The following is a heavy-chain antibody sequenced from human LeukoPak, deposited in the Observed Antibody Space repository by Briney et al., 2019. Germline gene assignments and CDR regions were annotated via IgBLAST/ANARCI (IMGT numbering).Heavy chain of an antibody. D-gene: IGHD3-22*01. CDR3: ATPYYYDSSGYYYFDY. Sequence: SVKVSCKASGGTFSSYAISWVRQAPGQGLEWMGGIIPIFGTANYAQKFQGRVTITTDESTSTAYMELSSLRSEDTSVYYCATPYYYDSSGYYYFDYWGQGTLVTVSS. CDR2: IIPIFGTA. J-gene: IGHJ4*02. CDR1: GGTFSSYA. V-gene: IGHV1-69*05.